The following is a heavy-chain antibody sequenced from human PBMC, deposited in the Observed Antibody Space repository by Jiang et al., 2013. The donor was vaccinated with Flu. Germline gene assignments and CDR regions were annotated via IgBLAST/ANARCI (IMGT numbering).Heavy chain of an antibody. CDR2: INPNSGGA. CDR1: GYTFTGHY. CDR3: ARDLAGNTFDY. J-gene: IGHJ4*02. V-gene: IGHV1-2*02. Sequence: SVKVSCKASGYTFTGHYMNWVRQAPGQGLEWMGWINPNSGGANYAQKFQGRVTMTGDTSISTAYMELSRLRSDDTAVYYCARDLAGNTFDYWGQGTLVTVSS. D-gene: IGHD1/OR15-1a*01.